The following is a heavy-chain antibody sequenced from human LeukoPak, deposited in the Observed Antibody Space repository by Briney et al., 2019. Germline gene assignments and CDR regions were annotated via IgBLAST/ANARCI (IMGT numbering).Heavy chain of an antibody. D-gene: IGHD6-6*01. CDR3: ARDYEIAVRYDCFDP. Sequence: ASVKVSCKVAGYTFSNFGISWVRQAPGQGLEWMGWISGYNGETNYAQKFQGRVTMTTDTSANTAYMEVRSLRSDDTAVYYCARDYEIAVRYDCFDPWGQGTLVIVSS. CDR1: GYTFSNFG. J-gene: IGHJ5*02. V-gene: IGHV1-18*01. CDR2: ISGYNGET.